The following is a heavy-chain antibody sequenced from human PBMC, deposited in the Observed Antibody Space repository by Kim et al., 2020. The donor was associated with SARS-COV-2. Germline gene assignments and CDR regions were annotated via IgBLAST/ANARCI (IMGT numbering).Heavy chain of an antibody. CDR1: GGSITSSSYY. J-gene: IGHJ4*02. CDR3: ARHARSESTDYYSSLGY. D-gene: IGHD3-22*01. CDR2: ICYSGST. Sequence: SETLSLTCSVSGGSITSSSYYWGWIRQPPGKGLEWIGSICYSGSTYYNPSLKSRVTISVDTSKTQFSLKLSSVTAADTAVYYCARHARSESTDYYSSLGYWGQGTLVTVSP. V-gene: IGHV4-39*01.